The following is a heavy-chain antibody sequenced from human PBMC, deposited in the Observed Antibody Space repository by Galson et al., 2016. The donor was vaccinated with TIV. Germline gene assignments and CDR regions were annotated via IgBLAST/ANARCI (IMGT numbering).Heavy chain of an antibody. CDR2: INAGNGNT. J-gene: IGHJ4*02. D-gene: IGHD2-21*02. CDR1: A. CDR3: ARPPYCGGDCYKYDY. V-gene: IGHV1-3*01. Sequence: AMHWVRQAPGRSLEWMGWINAGNGNTKYSQKFQGRVTITRDTSASTAYMELSSLRSEDTAVYYCARPPYCGGDCYKYDYWGQGTLVTVSS.